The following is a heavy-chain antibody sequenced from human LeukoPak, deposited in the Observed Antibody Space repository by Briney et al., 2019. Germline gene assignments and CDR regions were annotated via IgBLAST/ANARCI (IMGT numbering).Heavy chain of an antibody. CDR3: ARDPGTVGLDY. CDR1: GFTFSRYN. J-gene: IGHJ4*02. D-gene: IGHD4-23*01. CDR2: ISSNSNYI. V-gene: IGHV3-21*01. Sequence: PGGSLRLSCAASGFTFSRYNMDWVRQAPGKGLEWVSSISSNSNYIYYADSLKGRFTISRDNAKKSLYLQMNSLTLEDTAVYYCARDPGTVGLDYWGQGTLVTVSS.